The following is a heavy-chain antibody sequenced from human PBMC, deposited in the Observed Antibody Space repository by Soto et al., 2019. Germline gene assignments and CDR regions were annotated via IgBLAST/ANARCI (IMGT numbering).Heavy chain of an antibody. CDR2: IYYSGST. J-gene: IGHJ5*02. CDR1: GGSISSGGYY. V-gene: IGHV4-31*03. CDR3: ARANRVLFLEWFTNWFDP. D-gene: IGHD3-3*01. Sequence: PSETLSLTCTVSGGSISSGGYYWSWIRQHPGKGLEWIGYIYYSGSTYYNPSLKSRVTISVDTSKNQFSLKLSSVTAADTAVYYCARANRVLFLEWFTNWFDPWGQGTLVTVSS.